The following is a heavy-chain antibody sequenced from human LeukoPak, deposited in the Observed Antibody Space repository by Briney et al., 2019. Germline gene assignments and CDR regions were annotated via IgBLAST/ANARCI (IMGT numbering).Heavy chain of an antibody. CDR1: GFTFSSYG. CDR2: ISYDGSNK. CDR3: ARDPSTASAFDI. Sequence: GGSLRLSCAASGFTFSSYGMHWVRQAPGKGLEWVAVISYDGSNKYYADSVKGRFTISRDNSKNTLYLQMNSLRAEDTAVYYCARDPSTASAFDIWGQGTMVTVSS. D-gene: IGHD2/OR15-2a*01. V-gene: IGHV3-30*03. J-gene: IGHJ3*02.